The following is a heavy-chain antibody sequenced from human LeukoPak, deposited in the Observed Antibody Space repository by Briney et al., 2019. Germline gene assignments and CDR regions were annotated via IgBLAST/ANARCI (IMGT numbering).Heavy chain of an antibody. CDR2: INPNSGGT. CDR1: GYTFTGYW. V-gene: IGHV1-2*02. Sequence: GASVKLSCKAFGYTFTGYWMHRVRQAPGQGLEWMGWINPNSGGTNYAQKFQGRVTMTRDTSISTAYMELSRLRSDDTAVYYCARDYYDSSGYYACLGYWGQGTLVTVSS. D-gene: IGHD3-22*01. J-gene: IGHJ4*02. CDR3: ARDYYDSSGYYACLGY.